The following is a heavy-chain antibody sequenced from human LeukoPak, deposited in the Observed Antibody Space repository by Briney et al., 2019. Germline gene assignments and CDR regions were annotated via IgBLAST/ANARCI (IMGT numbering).Heavy chain of an antibody. J-gene: IGHJ4*02. D-gene: IGHD2-15*01. Sequence: PGGSLRLSCAASGFTFSSYGMHWVRQAPGKGLEWVAFIRYDGSNKYYADSVKGRFTISRDNSKNTLYLQMNSLRAEDTAVYYCAKAPLGRCTGVICYYIDYSGQGTLVTVSS. CDR1: GFTFSSYG. V-gene: IGHV3-30*02. CDR3: AKAPLGRCTGVICYYIDY. CDR2: IRYDGSNK.